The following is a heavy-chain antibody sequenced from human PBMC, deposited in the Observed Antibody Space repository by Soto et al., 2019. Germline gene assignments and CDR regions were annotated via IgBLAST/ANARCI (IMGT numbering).Heavy chain of an antibody. J-gene: IGHJ6*02. Sequence: GGSLRLSCAASGFTFSSYSMNWVRQAPGKGLEWVSYISSSSSTIYYADSVKGRFTISRDNAKNSLYLQMNSLRDEDTAVYYCARDGAVILEWLSNYYYYGMDVWGQGTTVTVSS. CDR1: GFTFSSYS. CDR2: ISSSSSTI. CDR3: ARDGAVILEWLSNYYYYGMDV. V-gene: IGHV3-48*02. D-gene: IGHD3-3*01.